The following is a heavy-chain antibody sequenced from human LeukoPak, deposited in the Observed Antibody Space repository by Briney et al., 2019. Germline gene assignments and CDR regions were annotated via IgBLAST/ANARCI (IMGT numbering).Heavy chain of an antibody. CDR1: GFTFSSYW. V-gene: IGHV3-74*01. Sequence: GGSLRLSCAASGFTFSSYWMHWVRQAPGKGLVWVSRIITGGSTTDYADSVKGRFTISRDNAKNTLYLRMNSLRAEDTAVYYCSRDLRGRDDYWGQGILVIVSS. D-gene: IGHD5-24*01. J-gene: IGHJ4*02. CDR2: IITGGSTT. CDR3: SRDLRGRDDY.